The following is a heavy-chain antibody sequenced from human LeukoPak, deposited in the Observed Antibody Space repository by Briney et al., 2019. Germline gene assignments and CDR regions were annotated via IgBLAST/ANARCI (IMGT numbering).Heavy chain of an antibody. J-gene: IGHJ4*02. CDR2: IYHSGST. D-gene: IGHD6-13*01. V-gene: IGHV4-4*02. CDR1: GGSISSSNW. Sequence: SETLSLTCAVSGGSISSSNWWSWVRQPPGKGLEWIGEIYHSGSTNYNPSLKSRVTISVDTSKNQFSLKLSSVTAADTAVYYCARVASSSWYEDYWGQGTLVTVSS. CDR3: ARVASSSWYEDY.